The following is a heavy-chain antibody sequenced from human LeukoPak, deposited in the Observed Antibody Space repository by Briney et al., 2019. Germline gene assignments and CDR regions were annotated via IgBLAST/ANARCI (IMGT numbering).Heavy chain of an antibody. V-gene: IGHV3-30*02. Sequence: PGGSLRLSCAASGFTFSSYGMHWVRQAPGKGLEWVAFIRYDGSNKYYADSVKGRFTISRDSSKNTLYLQTNSLRAGDAAVYYCAKAPVTTCSGAYCYPFDYWSQGTLVTVSS. CDR3: AKAPVTTCSGAYCYPFDY. CDR2: IRYDGSNK. J-gene: IGHJ4*02. CDR1: GFTFSSYG. D-gene: IGHD2-15*01.